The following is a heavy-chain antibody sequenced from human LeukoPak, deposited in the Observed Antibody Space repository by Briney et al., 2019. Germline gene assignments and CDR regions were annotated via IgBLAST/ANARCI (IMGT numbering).Heavy chain of an antibody. J-gene: IGHJ4*02. Sequence: GAAVKVSCKDCGGTFRSYTISWVRQGPGQGVERMGRIIAMLGIAKYAQKFKGRDTITEEKSTSTAYMEMRRLRSEETGVCYCAREVRYYYDSSRYRGVYWGQGPLVTVSS. CDR3: AREVRYYYDSSRYRGVY. V-gene: IGHV1-69*04. D-gene: IGHD3-22*01. CDR1: GGTFRSYT. CDR2: IIAMLGIA.